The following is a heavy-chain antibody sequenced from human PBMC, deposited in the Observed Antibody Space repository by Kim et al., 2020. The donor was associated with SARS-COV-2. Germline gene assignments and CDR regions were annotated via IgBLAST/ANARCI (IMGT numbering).Heavy chain of an antibody. CDR2: ISSSSSTI. V-gene: IGHV3-48*02. Sequence: GGSLRLSCAASGFTFSSYSMNWVRQAPGKGLEWVSYISSSSSTIYYADSVKGRFTISRDNAKNSLYLQMNSLRDEDTAVYYCAREGSVWIQLWPGWFDPWVQGTLVTLSS. D-gene: IGHD5-18*01. CDR1: GFTFSSYS. CDR3: AREGSVWIQLWPGWFDP. J-gene: IGHJ5*02.